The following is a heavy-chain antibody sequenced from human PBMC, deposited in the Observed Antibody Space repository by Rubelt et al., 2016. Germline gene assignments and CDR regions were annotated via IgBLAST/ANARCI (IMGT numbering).Heavy chain of an antibody. D-gene: IGHD2-8*01. V-gene: IGHV3-15*01. J-gene: IGHJ4*02. Sequence: GGGLVQPGGSLRLSCAASGFTFSSAWMTWVRQAPGKGLEWVGRIKTKSVGGTTDYAAPVKGRFTISRDDSKNTVYLQMNSLKTDDTAVYYCTTNGDFDYWGQGTLVTVSS. CDR2: IKTKSVGGTT. CDR1: GFTFSSAW. CDR3: TTNGDFDY.